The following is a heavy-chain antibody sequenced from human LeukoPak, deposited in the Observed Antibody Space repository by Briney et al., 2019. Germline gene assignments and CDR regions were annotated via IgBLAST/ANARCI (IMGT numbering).Heavy chain of an antibody. CDR2: IAYDASNK. V-gene: IGHV3-30*18. D-gene: IGHD1-1*01. CDR1: RFTFSSHV. J-gene: IGHJ6*04. Sequence: PGGPPTLSCAASRFTFSSHVMHCARQPPGQGLESPPVIAYDASNKYYADSVKGRFTISRDNSKNTLYLQMNSLRAEDTAVSYCAKDDNWHAPGDYYYGMDVCGTGTTVTVFS. CDR3: AKDDNWHAPGDYYYGMDV.